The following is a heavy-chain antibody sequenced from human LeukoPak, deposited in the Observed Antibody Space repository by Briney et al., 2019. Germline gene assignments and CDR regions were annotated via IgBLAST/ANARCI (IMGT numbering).Heavy chain of an antibody. CDR2: IYYSGST. J-gene: IGHJ4*02. V-gene: IGHV4-30-4*01. D-gene: IGHD5-18*01. CDR3: ARTSLMVTYFDY. Sequence: SETLSLTCTVSGGSISSGDYYWSWIRQPPGKGLEWIGYIYYSGSTYYNPSPKSRVTISVDTSKNQFSLKLSSVTAADTAVYYCARTSLMVTYFDYWGQGTLVTVSS. CDR1: GGSISSGDYY.